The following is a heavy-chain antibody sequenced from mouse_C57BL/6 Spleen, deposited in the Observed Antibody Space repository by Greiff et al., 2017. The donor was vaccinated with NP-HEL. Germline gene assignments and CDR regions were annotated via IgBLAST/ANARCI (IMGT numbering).Heavy chain of an antibody. CDR1: GFTFSSYA. D-gene: IGHD2-4*01. Sequence: EVQRVESGGGLVKPGGSLKLSCAASGFTFSSYAMSWVRQTPEKRLEWVATISDGGSYTYYPDNVKGRFTISRDNAKNNLYLQMSHLKSEDTAMYYCARDPLYDYDPAWFAYWGQGTLVTVSA. V-gene: IGHV5-4*01. J-gene: IGHJ3*01. CDR2: ISDGGSYT. CDR3: ARDPLYDYDPAWFAY.